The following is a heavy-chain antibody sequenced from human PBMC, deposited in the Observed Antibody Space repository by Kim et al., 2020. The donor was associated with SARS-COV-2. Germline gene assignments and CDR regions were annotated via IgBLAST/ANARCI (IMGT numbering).Heavy chain of an antibody. V-gene: IGHV1-3*01. Sequence: ASVKVSCKASGYTFTSYAMHWVRQAPGQRLEWMGWINAGNGNTKYSQKFQGRVTITRDTSASTAYMELSSLRSEDTAVYYCASGNDWLRAYYYYYGMDVWGQGTTVTVSS. CDR3: ASGNDWLRAYYYYYGMDV. CDR1: GYTFTSYA. J-gene: IGHJ6*02. CDR2: INAGNGNT. D-gene: IGHD3-9*01.